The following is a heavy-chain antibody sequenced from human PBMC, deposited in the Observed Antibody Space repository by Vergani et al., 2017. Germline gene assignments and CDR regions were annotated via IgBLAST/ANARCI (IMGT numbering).Heavy chain of an antibody. CDR2: IYSGGST. J-gene: IGHJ6*02. CDR1: GFTVSSNY. V-gene: IGHV3-66*01. CDR3: ARDTAMVTGYYYGMDV. D-gene: IGHD5-18*01. Sequence: EVQLVESGGGLVQPGGSLRLSCAASGFTVSSNYMSWVRQAPGKGLEWVSVIYSGGSTYYADSVKGRFTISRDNSKNTLYLQMNSLRAEDTAVYYCARDTAMVTGYYYGMDVWGQGTTVTVSS.